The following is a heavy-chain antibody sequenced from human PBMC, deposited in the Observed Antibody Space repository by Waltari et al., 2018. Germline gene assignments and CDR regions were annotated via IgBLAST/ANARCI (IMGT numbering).Heavy chain of an antibody. V-gene: IGHV1-69*08. D-gene: IGHD2-21*02. CDR1: GGTFSSYT. CDR3: ARDLGGGNSAFDY. J-gene: IGHJ4*02. CDR2: IIPSMGIA. Sequence: QVQLVQSGAEVKKPGSSVKVSCKASGGTFSSYTISWVRQAPGQGLEWMGRIIPSMGIANYAQKFQGRVTITADKSTSTAYMERSSLRSEDTAVYYCARDLGGGNSAFDYWGQGTLVTVSS.